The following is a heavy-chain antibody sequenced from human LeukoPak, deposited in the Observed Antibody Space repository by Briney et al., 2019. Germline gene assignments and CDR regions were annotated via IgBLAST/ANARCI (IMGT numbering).Heavy chain of an antibody. J-gene: IGHJ6*03. Sequence: SETLSLTCTVSGGSISSYYWSWIRQPPGKGLEWIGYIYYSGSTNYNPSLKSRVTISVDTSKNQFSLKLSSVTAADTAVYYCARGPVAVAGSYYYYYHMDVWGKGTTVTISS. CDR1: GGSISSYY. D-gene: IGHD6-19*01. V-gene: IGHV4-59*01. CDR3: ARGPVAVAGSYYYYYHMDV. CDR2: IYYSGST.